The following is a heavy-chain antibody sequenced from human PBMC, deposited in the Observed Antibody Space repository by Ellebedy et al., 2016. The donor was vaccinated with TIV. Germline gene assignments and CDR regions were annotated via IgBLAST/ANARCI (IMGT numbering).Heavy chain of an antibody. D-gene: IGHD4-17*01. CDR1: RYIFTSYD. V-gene: IGHV1-8*01. Sequence: ASVKVSXKASRYIFTSYDINWVRQATGQGLEWMGWMNPNSGNTGYAQKFQGRVTMTRNTSISTAYMELSRLRSDDTAVYYCARGWNYGDWFDPWGQGTLVTVSS. CDR3: ARGWNYGDWFDP. J-gene: IGHJ5*02. CDR2: MNPNSGNT.